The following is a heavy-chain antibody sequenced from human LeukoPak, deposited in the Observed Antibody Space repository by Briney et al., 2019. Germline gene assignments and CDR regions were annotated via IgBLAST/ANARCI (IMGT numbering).Heavy chain of an antibody. CDR3: AKDSTSGSYYLDY. CDR1: GFTFSSYA. Sequence: PGGSLRLSCAASGFTFSSYAMSWVLQAPGKGLEWVSAISGSGGSTYYADSVKGRFTISRDNSKNTLYLQMNSLRAEDTAVYYCAKDSTSGSYYLDYWGQGTLVTVSS. CDR2: ISGSGGST. J-gene: IGHJ4*02. V-gene: IGHV3-23*01. D-gene: IGHD1-26*01.